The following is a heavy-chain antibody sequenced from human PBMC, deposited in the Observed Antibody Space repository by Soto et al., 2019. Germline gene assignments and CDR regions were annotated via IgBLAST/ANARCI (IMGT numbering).Heavy chain of an antibody. V-gene: IGHV3-30*18. CDR3: AKDLSGYEDYYYYYGMDV. D-gene: IGHD5-12*01. CDR1: GFTFSSYG. CDR2: ISYDGSNK. Sequence: GGSLRLSCAGSGFTFSSYGMHWVRQAPGKGLEWVAVISYDGSNKYYADSVKGRFTISRDNSKNTLYLQMNSLRAEDTAVYYCAKDLSGYEDYYYYYGMDVWGQGTTVTVSS. J-gene: IGHJ6*02.